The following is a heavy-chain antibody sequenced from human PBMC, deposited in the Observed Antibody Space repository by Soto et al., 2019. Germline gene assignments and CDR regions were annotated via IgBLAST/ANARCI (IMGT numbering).Heavy chain of an antibody. V-gene: IGHV4-34*01. CDR2: INHSGST. Sequence: SETLSLTCAVYGGSFSGYYWSWIRQPPGKGLEWIGEINHSGSTNYNPSLKSRVTISVDTSKNQFSLKLSSVTAADTAVYYCARVAAAAVSYYYGMDVWGQGTTVTVSS. D-gene: IGHD6-13*01. J-gene: IGHJ6*02. CDR3: ARVAAAAVSYYYGMDV. CDR1: GGSFSGYY.